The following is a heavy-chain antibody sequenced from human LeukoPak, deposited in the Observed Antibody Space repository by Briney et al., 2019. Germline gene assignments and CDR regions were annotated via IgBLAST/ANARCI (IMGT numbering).Heavy chain of an antibody. V-gene: IGHV1-2*02. CDR3: ARDAYPVVPADDNWFDP. CDR1: GYTFTGYY. D-gene: IGHD2-2*01. J-gene: IGHJ5*02. CDR2: INPNSGGT. Sequence: ASVKVSCKAPGYTFTGYYMHWVRQAPGQGLEWMGWINPNSGGTNYAQKFQGRVTMTRDTSTSTAYMELSRLRSDDTAVYYCARDAYPVVPADDNWFDPWGQGTLVTVSS.